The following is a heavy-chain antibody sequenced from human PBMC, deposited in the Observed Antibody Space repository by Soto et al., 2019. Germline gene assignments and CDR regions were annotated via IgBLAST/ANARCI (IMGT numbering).Heavy chain of an antibody. D-gene: IGHD3-16*01. CDR3: AKAGNQSPSWRFPDAFDI. J-gene: IGHJ3*02. V-gene: IGHV3-30*18. Sequence: GGSLRLSCAASGFTFSSYGMHWVRQAPGKGLEWVAVISYDGSNKYYADSVKGRFTISRDNSKNTLYLQMNSLRAEDTAVYYCAKAGNQSPSWRFPDAFDIWGQGTMVTVSS. CDR2: ISYDGSNK. CDR1: GFTFSSYG.